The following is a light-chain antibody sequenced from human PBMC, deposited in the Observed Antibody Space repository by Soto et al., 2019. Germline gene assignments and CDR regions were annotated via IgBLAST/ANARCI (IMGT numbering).Light chain of an antibody. CDR2: AAS. J-gene: IGKJ5*01. Sequence: DIQMTQSPSSVSASIGDRLTITCRASEDIGSWLAWFQQKPGKAPQLLIYAASTLQTGVPSRFSGSRSGTAFTLTINSLQAEDFATYYCQQAYSFPVTFGQGTRLDIK. CDR3: QQAYSFPVT. V-gene: IGKV1-12*01. CDR1: EDIGSW.